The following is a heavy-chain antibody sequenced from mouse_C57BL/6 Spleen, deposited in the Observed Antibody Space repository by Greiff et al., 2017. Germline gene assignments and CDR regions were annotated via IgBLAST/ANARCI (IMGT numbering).Heavy chain of an antibody. CDR2: ISSGSSTI. V-gene: IGHV5-17*01. J-gene: IGHJ2*01. Sequence: EVKVVESGGGLVKPGGSLKLSCAASGFTFSDYGMHWVRQAPEKRLEWVAYISSGSSTIYYADTVKGRFTISRDNAKYTQFLQMNRLRSEDTAMYYCARQLYYFDYWGQGTTLTVSS. D-gene: IGHD4-1*02. CDR1: GFTFSDYG. CDR3: ARQLYYFDY.